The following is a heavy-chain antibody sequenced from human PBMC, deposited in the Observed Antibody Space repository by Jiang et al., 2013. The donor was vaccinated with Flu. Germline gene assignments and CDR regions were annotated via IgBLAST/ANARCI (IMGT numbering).Heavy chain of an antibody. CDR2: IFYSGST. V-gene: IGHV4-30-4*08. J-gene: IGHJ6*02. Sequence: GSGLVKPSQTLSLTCTVAGGSISSGDYYWSWIRQPPGKGLEWVGNIFYSGSTYYNPSLKSRVAVSVDTSKEQLSLKLTSVTAADTAVYYCARGAAVTSLQGYSYYYGLDVWGQGTTVTVSS. CDR3: ARGAAVTSLQGYSYYYGLDV. D-gene: IGHD4-17*01. CDR1: GGSISSGDYY.